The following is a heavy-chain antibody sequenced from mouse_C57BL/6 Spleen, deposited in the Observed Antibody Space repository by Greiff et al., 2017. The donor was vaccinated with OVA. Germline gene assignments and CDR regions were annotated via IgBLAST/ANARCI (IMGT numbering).Heavy chain of an antibody. J-gene: IGHJ2*01. Sequence: EVQLVESGGGLVQPGGSLKLSCAASGFTFSDYYMYWVRQTPEKRLEWVAYISNGGGSTYYPDTVKGRFTIARDNSKTTLYLQLSRLKSEDTAMYYCARHDRDSNSLDYWGQGTTLTVSS. CDR2: ISNGGGST. CDR3: ARHDRDSNSLDY. D-gene: IGHD2-5*01. CDR1: GFTFSDYY. V-gene: IGHV5-12*01.